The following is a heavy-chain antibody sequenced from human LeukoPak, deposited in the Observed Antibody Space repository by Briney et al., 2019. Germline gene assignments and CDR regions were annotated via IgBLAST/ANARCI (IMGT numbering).Heavy chain of an antibody. CDR1: GLTFSSYS. CDR2: ISSSSSYI. Sequence: GGSLRLSCAASGLTFSSYSMNWVRQAPGKGLEWVSSISSSSSYIYYADSVKGRFTTSRDNAKNSLYLQMNSLRAQDTAVYYCARSRPYGGGGEFDYWGRGTLVTVS. V-gene: IGHV3-21*01. J-gene: IGHJ4*02. CDR3: ARSRPYGGGGEFDY. D-gene: IGHD3-10*01.